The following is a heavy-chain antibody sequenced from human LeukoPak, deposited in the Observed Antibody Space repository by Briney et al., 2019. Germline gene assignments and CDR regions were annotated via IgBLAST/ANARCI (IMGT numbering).Heavy chain of an antibody. J-gene: IGHJ4*02. CDR1: GFTFSGYG. V-gene: IGHV3-23*01. CDR2: ISGSGGST. CDR3: AKGGLGSAFDF. Sequence: GGSLRLSCAASGFTFSGYGMSWVRQAPGKGLECVSGISGSGGSTYYADSVKGRFTISRDNSKNTLSLQINTLRADDTAVYYCAKGGLGSAFDFWGQGTLVTVSS. D-gene: IGHD3/OR15-3a*01.